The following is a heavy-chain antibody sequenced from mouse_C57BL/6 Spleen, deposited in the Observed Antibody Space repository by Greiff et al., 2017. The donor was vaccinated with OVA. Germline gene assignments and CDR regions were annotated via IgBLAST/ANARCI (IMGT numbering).Heavy chain of an antibody. J-gene: IGHJ3*01. CDR3: TKGGYDVAWFAY. D-gene: IGHD2-2*01. Sequence: QVQLQQSGAELVRPGASVTLSCKASGYTFTDYEMHWVKQTPVHGLEWIGAIDPETGGTAYNQKFKGKAILTADKSSSTAYMELRSLTSEDSAVYYGTKGGYDVAWFAYWGQGTLVTVSA. CDR2: IDPETGGT. CDR1: GYTFTDYE. V-gene: IGHV1-15*01.